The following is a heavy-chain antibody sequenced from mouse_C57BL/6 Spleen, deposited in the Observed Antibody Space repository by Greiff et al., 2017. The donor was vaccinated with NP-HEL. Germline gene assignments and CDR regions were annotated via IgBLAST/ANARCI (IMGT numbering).Heavy chain of an antibody. Sequence: QVQLQQPGAELVKPGASVKLSCKASGYTFTSYWMQWVKQRPGQGLEWIGEIDPSDSYTNYNQKFKGKATLTVDTSSSTAYMQLSSLTSEDSAVYYCARWEGRVAYWGQGTLVTVSA. CDR1: GYTFTSYW. V-gene: IGHV1-50*01. CDR3: ARWEGRVAY. CDR2: IDPSDSYT. D-gene: IGHD3-3*01. J-gene: IGHJ3*01.